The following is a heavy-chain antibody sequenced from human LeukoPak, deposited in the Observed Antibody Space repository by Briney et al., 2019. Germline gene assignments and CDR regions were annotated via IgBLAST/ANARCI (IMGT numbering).Heavy chain of an antibody. J-gene: IGHJ5*02. V-gene: IGHV4-34*01. D-gene: IGHD6-13*01. Sequence: SETLSLTCAVYGGSFSGYYWSWIRQPPGKGLEWIGEINHSGSTNYNPSLKSRVTISVDTSKNQFSLKLSSVTAADTAVYYCATLPATASTDNWFDPLGQGTLVTVSS. CDR2: INHSGST. CDR1: GGSFSGYY. CDR3: ATLPATASTDNWFDP.